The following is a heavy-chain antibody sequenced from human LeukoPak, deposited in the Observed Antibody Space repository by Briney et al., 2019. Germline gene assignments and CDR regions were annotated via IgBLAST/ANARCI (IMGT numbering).Heavy chain of an antibody. J-gene: IGHJ6*02. D-gene: IGHD2-2*01. CDR3: ARDAGHQLSRRNYYAMDV. CDR2: IYYGGST. CDR1: GGSISSSTYY. V-gene: IGHV4-39*07. Sequence: PSETLSLTCTVSGGSISSSTYYWGWIRQPPGKGLEGIGSIYYGGSTYYNSSLKSRVTISVDISMNQFSLKVSSVTAADTAVYYCARDAGHQLSRRNYYAMDVWGQGTTVTVSS.